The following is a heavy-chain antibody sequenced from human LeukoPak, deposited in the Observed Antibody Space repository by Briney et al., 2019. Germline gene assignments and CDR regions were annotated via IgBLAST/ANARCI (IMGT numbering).Heavy chain of an antibody. J-gene: IGHJ6*03. V-gene: IGHV4-38-2*02. D-gene: IGHD6-19*01. CDR3: ARNIAVAGRGDYMDV. Sequence: SETLSLTCTVSGYSISSGYYWGWIRQPPGKGLECIGSIYHSGSTYYNPSLKNRVTISVDTSKNQFSLKLSSVTAADTAVYYCARNIAVAGRGDYMDVWGKGTTVTISS. CDR1: GYSISSGYY. CDR2: IYHSGST.